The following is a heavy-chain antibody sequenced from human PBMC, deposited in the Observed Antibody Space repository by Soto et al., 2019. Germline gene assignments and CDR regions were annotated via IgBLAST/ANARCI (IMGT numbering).Heavy chain of an antibody. J-gene: IGHJ3*02. CDR2: IIPILGIA. V-gene: IGHV1-69*04. Sequence: ASVKVSCKASGGTFSSYTISWVRQAPGQGLEWMGRIIPILGIANYAQKFQGRVTITADKSTSTAYMELSSLRSEDTAVYYCARDRLWKVTMVRGYNRAFDIWGQGTMVTVSS. CDR1: GGTFSSYT. D-gene: IGHD3-10*01. CDR3: ARDRLWKVTMVRGYNRAFDI.